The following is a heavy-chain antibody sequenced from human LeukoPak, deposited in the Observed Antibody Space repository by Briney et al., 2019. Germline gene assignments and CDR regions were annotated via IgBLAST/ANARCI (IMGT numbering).Heavy chain of an antibody. CDR2: VNPSGDST. J-gene: IGHJ5*02. V-gene: IGHV1-46*01. Sequence: ASVKVSCKASGYTFSNYNIHWLRQAPGQGLEWMGIVNPSGDSTNYAQNFQGRVTMTGDTSTSTVYMELSSLRSDDTAVYFCARDTSEGDYAWWFDPWGQGTLVTVAS. CDR3: ARDTSEGDYAWWFDP. CDR1: GYTFSNYN. D-gene: IGHD3-16*01.